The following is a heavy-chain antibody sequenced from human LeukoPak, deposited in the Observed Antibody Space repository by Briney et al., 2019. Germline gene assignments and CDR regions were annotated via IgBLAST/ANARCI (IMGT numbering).Heavy chain of an antibody. V-gene: IGHV3-23*01. CDR2: ISVSGGST. J-gene: IGHJ4*02. CDR1: GFTFSSYA. D-gene: IGHD3-16*01. Sequence: VGSLRLSCAASGFTFSSYAMAWVRQAPGKGLEWVSAISVSGGSTYYADSVKGRFTISRDNSKNTLYLQMNSLRADDTALYYCAKDPGYFGGWGQGTLVTVSS. CDR3: AKDPGYFGG.